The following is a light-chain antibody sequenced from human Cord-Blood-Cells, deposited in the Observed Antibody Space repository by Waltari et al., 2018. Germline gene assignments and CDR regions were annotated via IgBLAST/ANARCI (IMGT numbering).Light chain of an antibody. CDR3: SSYTSSSTLYV. V-gene: IGLV2-14*03. CDR2: DVS. J-gene: IGLJ1*01. Sequence: QSALTQPASVSGSPGQSITISCTGTSSDVGGYNYVSWYQQHPGKAPKLMIYDVSNRPSGVSNRFSDSKFGNMACLTISGLQAEDEADYYCSSYTSSSTLYVFGTGTKVTVL. CDR1: SSDVGGYNY.